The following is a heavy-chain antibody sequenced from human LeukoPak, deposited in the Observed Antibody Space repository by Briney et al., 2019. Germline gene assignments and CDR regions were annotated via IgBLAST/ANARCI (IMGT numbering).Heavy chain of an antibody. CDR1: GGTFSSYA. V-gene: IGHV1-69*13. J-gene: IGHJ4*02. Sequence: SVKVSCKASGGTFSSYAISWVRQAPGQGLEWMGGTIPIFGTANYAQKFQGRVTITADESTSTAYMELSSLRSEDTAVYYCARRVIQDYFDYWGQGTLVTVSS. CDR3: ARRVIQDYFDY. CDR2: TIPIFGTA. D-gene: IGHD2-21*01.